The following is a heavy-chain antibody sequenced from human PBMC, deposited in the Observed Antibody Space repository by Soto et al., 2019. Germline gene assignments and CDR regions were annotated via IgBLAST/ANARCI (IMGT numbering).Heavy chain of an antibody. V-gene: IGHV4-59*01. CDR1: GGSISSYY. Sequence: SETLSLTCTVSGGSISSYYWSWIRQPPGKGLEWIGYIYYSGSTNYNPSLKSRVTISVDTSKNQFSLKLSSVTAADTAVYYCARESRDNPVAIPLGAFDIWGQGTMVTVSS. CDR2: IYYSGST. CDR3: ARESRDNPVAIPLGAFDI. J-gene: IGHJ3*02. D-gene: IGHD2-2*02.